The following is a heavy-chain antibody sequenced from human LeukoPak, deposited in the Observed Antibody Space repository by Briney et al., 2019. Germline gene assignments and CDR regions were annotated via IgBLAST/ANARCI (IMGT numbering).Heavy chain of an antibody. Sequence: RPSETLSLTCAVYGGSFSGYYWSWIRQPPGKGLEWIGEINHSGSTNYNPSLKSRVTISVDTSKNQFSLKLSSVTAAGTAVYYCARRLSTRYCSSTSCLYGMDVWGQGTTVTVSS. CDR1: GGSFSGYY. V-gene: IGHV4-34*01. J-gene: IGHJ6*02. CDR3: ARRLSTRYCSSTSCLYGMDV. CDR2: INHSGST. D-gene: IGHD2-2*01.